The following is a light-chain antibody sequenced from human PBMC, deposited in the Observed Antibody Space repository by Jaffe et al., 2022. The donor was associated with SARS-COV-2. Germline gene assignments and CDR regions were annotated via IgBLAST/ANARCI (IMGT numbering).Light chain of an antibody. Sequence: QSALTQPASVSGSPGQSITISCTGTSSDVGGYNYVSWYQQHPGKAPKLIIYDVSNRPSGVANRFSGSKSGNTASLTISGLQAEDEADYYCRSYTSRSTLVFGGGTKLTVL. CDR1: SSDVGGYNY. CDR3: RSYTSRSTLV. J-gene: IGLJ3*02. CDR2: DVS. V-gene: IGLV2-14*01.